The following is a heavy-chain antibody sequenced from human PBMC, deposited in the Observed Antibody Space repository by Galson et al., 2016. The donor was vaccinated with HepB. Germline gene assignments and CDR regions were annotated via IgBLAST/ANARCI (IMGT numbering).Heavy chain of an antibody. CDR3: TRVGYNGYDFGGMDV. V-gene: IGHV4-34*01. D-gene: IGHD5-12*01. CDR1: GGSLSGHY. J-gene: IGHJ6*04. CDR2: ISHSGST. Sequence: SETLSLTCAANGGSLSGHYWGWVRQPPGMGLEWIGEISHSGSTHHNPALKSRVILSVDTSKNQFSLKLTSVTAADTAVYFCTRVGYNGYDFGGMDVWDKGTTVTVSS.